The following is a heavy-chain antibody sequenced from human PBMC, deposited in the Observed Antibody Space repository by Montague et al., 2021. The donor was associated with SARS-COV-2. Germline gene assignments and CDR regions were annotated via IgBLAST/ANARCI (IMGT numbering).Heavy chain of an antibody. CDR1: GDSISSSSYY. CDR3: AKEREVIRAARTLVAFDL. Sequence: TLSLTCTVSGDSISSSSYYWGWIRQPPGKGLEWIGSINNRGNTYNNPSLRSRVSISVDTSKNQFTLKLTSVTAADTAMYYCAKEREVIRAARTLVAFDLWGQGTMVTVSS. V-gene: IGHV4-39*02. D-gene: IGHD2-2*01. J-gene: IGHJ3*01. CDR2: INNRGNT.